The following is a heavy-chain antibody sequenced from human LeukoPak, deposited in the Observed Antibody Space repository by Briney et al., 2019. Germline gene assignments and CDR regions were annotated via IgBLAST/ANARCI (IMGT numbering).Heavy chain of an antibody. J-gene: IGHJ4*02. CDR1: GGSISSGGYS. Sequence: TLSLTCAVSGGSISSGGYSWSWIRQPPGKGLEWIGYIYHSGSTYYNPSLKSRVTISVDRSKNQFSLKLSSVTAADTAVYYCARDVSGYHSYWGQGTLVTVSS. D-gene: IGHD3-3*01. V-gene: IGHV4-30-2*01. CDR3: ARDVSGYHSY. CDR2: IYHSGST.